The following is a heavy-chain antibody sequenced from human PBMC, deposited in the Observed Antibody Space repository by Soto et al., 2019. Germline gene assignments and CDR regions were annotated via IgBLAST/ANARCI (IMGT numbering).Heavy chain of an antibody. D-gene: IGHD3-10*01. CDR3: ARLVFDYGSGSLFWYFYY. V-gene: IGHV4-39*01. CDR1: GGSISSSSYY. J-gene: IGHJ4*02. Sequence: SETLSLTCTVSGGSISSSSYYWGWIRQPPGKGLEWIGSIYYSGSTYYNPSLKSRVTISVDTSKNQFSLKLSSVTAADTAVYYCARLVFDYGSGSLFWYFYYWGQGTLVTASS. CDR2: IYYSGST.